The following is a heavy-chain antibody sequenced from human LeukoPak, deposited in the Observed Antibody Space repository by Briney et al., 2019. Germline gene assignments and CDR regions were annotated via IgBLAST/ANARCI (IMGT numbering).Heavy chain of an antibody. CDR1: GFTFSSYG. J-gene: IGHJ4*02. V-gene: IGHV3-33*01. CDR3: ARDNSWELLKY. CDR2: IWYDGSNK. D-gene: IGHD1-26*01. Sequence: GRSLRLSCAASGFTFSSYGMHWVRQAPGKGLEWVAVIWYDGSNKYYADSVKGRFTISRDNAKNSLYLQMNSLRAEDTAVYYCARDNSWELLKYWGQGTLVTVSS.